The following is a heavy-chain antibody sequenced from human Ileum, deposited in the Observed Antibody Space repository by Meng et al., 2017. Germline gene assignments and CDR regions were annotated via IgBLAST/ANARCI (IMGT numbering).Heavy chain of an antibody. J-gene: IGHJ4*02. D-gene: IGHD3-10*01. CDR2: VNHDGGT. V-gene: IGHV4-34*02. CDR3: AREGSWFGADY. Sequence: QLQQGGAGMLKPSGPLSLTCTVYGASFTGYSWTWSRQPPGKGLEWIGEVNHDGGTNYSPSLKSRVIISIDTSKNQFSLKLTAVTATDAAVYYCAREGSWFGADYWGQGTLVTVSS. CDR1: GASFTGYS.